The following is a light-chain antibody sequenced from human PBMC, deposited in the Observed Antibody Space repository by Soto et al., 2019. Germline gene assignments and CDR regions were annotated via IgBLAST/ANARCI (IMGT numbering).Light chain of an antibody. CDR1: SSDVGGYNY. Sequence: QSVLTQPASVSGSPGQPITISCTGTSSDVGGYNYVSWYQQHPGKAPKVIIYEVSNRPSGVSNRFSGSKSGNTASLTISGLQAEDEADYYCSSYTSSSTYAFGTGTKVTVL. V-gene: IGLV2-14*01. CDR2: EVS. CDR3: SSYTSSSTYA. J-gene: IGLJ1*01.